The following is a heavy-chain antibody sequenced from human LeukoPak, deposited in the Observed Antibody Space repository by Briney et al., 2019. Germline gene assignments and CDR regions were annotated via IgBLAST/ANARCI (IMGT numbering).Heavy chain of an antibody. CDR1: GGSISGSSYH. J-gene: IGHJ4*02. CDR2: INYSGTT. V-gene: IGHV4-39*01. Sequence: PSETLSLTCTVSGGSISGSSYHWGWIRQSPGKGLEWIGSINYSGTTYYNPSLKSRVTISVDTPKNQFSLKVSSVTAADTAVYYCATTYSYTSGGYDYWGQGTLVTVSS. CDR3: ATTYSYTSGGYDY. D-gene: IGHD5-18*01.